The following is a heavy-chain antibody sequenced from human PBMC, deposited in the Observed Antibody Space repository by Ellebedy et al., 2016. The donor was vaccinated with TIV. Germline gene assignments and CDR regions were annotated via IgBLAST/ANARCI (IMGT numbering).Heavy chain of an antibody. CDR1: GFTFSASH. CDR3: SRQTDSCHYY. Sequence: GGSLRLXXAASGFTFSASHMHWVRQASGKGLEWVGHVRNKADGYATAYGASVNGRFTISRDDAENTAYLQMSSLRPEDTAVYYCSRQTDSCHYYWGQGILVTVSS. CDR2: VRNKADGYAT. J-gene: IGHJ4*02. D-gene: IGHD1-14*01. V-gene: IGHV3-73*01.